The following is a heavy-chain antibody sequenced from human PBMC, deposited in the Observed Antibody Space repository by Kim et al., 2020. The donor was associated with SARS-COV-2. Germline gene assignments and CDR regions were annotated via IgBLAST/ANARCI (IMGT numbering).Heavy chain of an antibody. V-gene: IGHV4-39*01. J-gene: IGHJ5*02. CDR3: ARHPSGIFGVVIMKFDP. Sequence: SETLSLTCTVSGGSISSSSYYWGWIRQPPGKGLEWIGSIYYSGSTYYNPSLKSRVTISVDTSKNQFSLKLSSVTAADTAVYYCARHPSGIFGVVIMKFDPWGQGTLVTVSS. CDR2: IYYSGST. D-gene: IGHD3-3*01. CDR1: GGSISSSSYY.